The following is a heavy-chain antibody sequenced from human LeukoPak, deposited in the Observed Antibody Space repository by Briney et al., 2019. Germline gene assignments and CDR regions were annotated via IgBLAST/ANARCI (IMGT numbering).Heavy chain of an antibody. J-gene: IGHJ4*02. D-gene: IGHD3-10*01. V-gene: IGHV4-59*01. CDR3: ARSPMVRGVIFDY. CDR2: IYYSGST. Sequence: SETLSLTRTVSGGSISSYYWSWIRQPPGKGLEWIGYIYYSGSTNYNPSLKSRVTISVDTSKNQFSLKLSSVTAADTAVYYCARSPMVRGVIFDYWGQGTLVTVSS. CDR1: GGSISSYY.